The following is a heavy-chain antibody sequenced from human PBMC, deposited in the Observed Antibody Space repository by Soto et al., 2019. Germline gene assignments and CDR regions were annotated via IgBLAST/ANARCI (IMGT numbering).Heavy chain of an antibody. D-gene: IGHD4-17*01. CDR2: IITIFGTA. CDR1: GGTFSSYA. CDR3: ARDPTTVVTPLPLGY. J-gene: IGHJ4*02. Sequence: QVQLVQSGAEVKKPGSSVKVSCKASGGTFSSYAISWVRQAPGQGLEWMGGIITIFGTANYAQKFQGRVTITAHKSTSTAYMELIILRXEDTAVYYCARDPTTVVTPLPLGYWGQGTXVXXS. V-gene: IGHV1-69*06.